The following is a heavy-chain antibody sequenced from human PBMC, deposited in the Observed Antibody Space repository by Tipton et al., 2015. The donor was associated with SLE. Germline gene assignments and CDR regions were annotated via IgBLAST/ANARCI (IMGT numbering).Heavy chain of an antibody. J-gene: IGHJ4*02. D-gene: IGHD3-3*01. CDR2: IYYTGTT. CDR3: ANSFFGSPALFDH. CDR1: GDSISSSSYC. Sequence: TLSLTCTVSGDSISSSSYCWGWLRQSPGKGLEWIGTIYYTGTTYYSPSLKSRVTLSLHTSKSQFSLKLTSVTAADTALYYCANSFFGSPALFDHWGQGILVAVSS. V-gene: IGHV4-39*07.